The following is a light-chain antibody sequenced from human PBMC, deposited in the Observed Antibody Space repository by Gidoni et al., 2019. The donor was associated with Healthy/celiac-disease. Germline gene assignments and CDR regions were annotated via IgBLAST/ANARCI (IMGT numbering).Light chain of an antibody. CDR1: QGISSY. V-gene: IGKV1-9*01. CDR3: QQLNSYPTT. CDR2: AAS. J-gene: IGKJ1*01. Sequence: DIQLTQYPSFLSASVGDRVTITCRASQGISSYLAWYQQKPGKAPKLLIYAASTVQSGAPSWFSGSGSGTEFTLTISSLQPEDFATYYCQQLNSYPTTFGQXTKVEIK.